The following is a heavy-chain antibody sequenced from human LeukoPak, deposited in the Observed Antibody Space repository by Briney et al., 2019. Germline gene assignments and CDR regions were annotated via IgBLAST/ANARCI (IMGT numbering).Heavy chain of an antibody. V-gene: IGHV1-18*04. CDR3: AREISYYDSSGYGY. CDR1: GYTFSDYY. CDR2: ISAYNGNT. J-gene: IGHJ4*02. Sequence: ASVKVSCKTSGYTFSDYYIHWIRQAPGQGLEWMGWISAYNGNTNYAQKLQGRVTMTTDTSTSTAYMELRSLRSDDTAVYYCAREISYYDSSGYGYWGQGTLVTVSS. D-gene: IGHD3-22*01.